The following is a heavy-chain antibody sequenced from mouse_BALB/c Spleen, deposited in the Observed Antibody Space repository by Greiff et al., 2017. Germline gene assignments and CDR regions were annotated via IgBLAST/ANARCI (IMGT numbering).Heavy chain of an antibody. Sequence: EVKLVESGGGLVQPGGSRKLSCAASGFTFSSFGMHWVRQAPEKGLEWVAYISSGSSTIYYADTVKGRFTISRDNPKNTLFLQMTSLRSEDTAMYYCARDGYDYYAMDYWGQGTSVTVSS. J-gene: IGHJ4*01. CDR3: ARDGYDYYAMDY. CDR1: GFTFSSFG. CDR2: ISSGSSTI. V-gene: IGHV5-17*02. D-gene: IGHD1-2*01.